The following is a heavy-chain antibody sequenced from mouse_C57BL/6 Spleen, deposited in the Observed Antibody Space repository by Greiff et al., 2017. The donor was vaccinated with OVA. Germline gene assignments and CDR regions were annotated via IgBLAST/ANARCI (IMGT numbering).Heavy chain of an antibody. CDR3: ARAYGNYYAMDY. V-gene: IGHV1-66*01. Sequence: QVQLQQSGPELVKPGASVKISCKASGYSFTSYYINWVKQRPGQGLEWIGWIYPGSGNNKYNEKFKGKATLTADTSSSTAYMQLSSLTSEDSAVYYCARAYGNYYAMDYWGQGTSVTVSS. D-gene: IGHD2-1*01. CDR1: GYSFTSYY. J-gene: IGHJ4*01. CDR2: IYPGSGNN.